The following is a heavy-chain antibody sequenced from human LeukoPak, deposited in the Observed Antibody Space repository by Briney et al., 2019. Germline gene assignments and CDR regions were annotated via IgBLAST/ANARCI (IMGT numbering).Heavy chain of an antibody. CDR3: ARETYYYDSSGYYKGYYFDY. Sequence: ASVKVSCKASGGTFSSYAISWVRQAPGQGLEWMGGIIPIFGTANYAQKFQGRVTITADESTSTAYMELSSLRSEDTAVYYCARETYYYDSSGYYKGYYFDYWGQGTLVTVSS. CDR1: GGTFSSYA. D-gene: IGHD3-22*01. CDR2: IIPIFGTA. J-gene: IGHJ4*02. V-gene: IGHV1-69*01.